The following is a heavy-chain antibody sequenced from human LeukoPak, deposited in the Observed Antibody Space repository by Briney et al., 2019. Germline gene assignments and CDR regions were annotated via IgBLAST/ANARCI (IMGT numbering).Heavy chain of an antibody. J-gene: IGHJ4*02. CDR1: GFAFSNYW. CDR2: IKQDGSEK. CDR3: ARGDWEPSDY. Sequence: GGSLGLSCAASGFAFSNYWMTWVRQPPGKGLEWVANIKQDGSEKNYVDSVKGRFTISRDNVRNSLSLQMNSLRAEDTAVYYCARGDWEPSDYWGQGTLVTVSS. D-gene: IGHD1-14*01. V-gene: IGHV3-7*04.